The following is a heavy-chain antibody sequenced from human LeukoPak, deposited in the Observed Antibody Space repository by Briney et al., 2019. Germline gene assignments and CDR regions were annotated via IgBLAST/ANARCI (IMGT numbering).Heavy chain of an antibody. Sequence: GGSLRLSCAASGFTYSLFWMSWVRQAPGKGLEWVAVISYDGSNKYYADSVKGRFTISRDNSKNTLYLQMNSLRAEDTAVYYCAKDLNPGPVVAATGDYWGQGTLVTVSS. CDR2: ISYDGSNK. V-gene: IGHV3-30*18. CDR3: AKDLNPGPVVAATGDY. CDR1: GFTYSLFW. D-gene: IGHD2-15*01. J-gene: IGHJ4*02.